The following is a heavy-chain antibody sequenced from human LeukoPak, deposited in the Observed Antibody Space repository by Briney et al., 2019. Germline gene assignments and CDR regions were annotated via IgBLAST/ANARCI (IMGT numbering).Heavy chain of an antibody. CDR1: GYSISSGYY. Sequence: SETLSLTCTVSGYSISSGYYWSWIRQPAGKGLEWIGRIYTSGSTNYNPSLMSRVTISVDTSKNQFSLKLSSVTAADTAVYYCARGHYASGTSKIDYWGQGTLVTVSS. CDR2: IYTSGST. J-gene: IGHJ4*02. CDR3: ARGHYASGTSKIDY. D-gene: IGHD3-10*01. V-gene: IGHV4-61*02.